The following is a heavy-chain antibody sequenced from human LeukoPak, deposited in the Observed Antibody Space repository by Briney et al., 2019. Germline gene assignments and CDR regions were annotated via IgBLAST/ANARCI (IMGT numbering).Heavy chain of an antibody. CDR2: INPNSGGT. D-gene: IGHD3-22*01. Sequence: GASVKVSCKASGYTLTGYYMHWVRQAPGQGLEWMGWINPNSGGTNYAQKFQGRVTMTRDTSISTAYMELSRLRSDDTAVYYCARVAYYYDSSGSYFDYWGQGTLVTVSS. CDR3: ARVAYYYDSSGSYFDY. CDR1: GYTLTGYY. V-gene: IGHV1-2*02. J-gene: IGHJ4*02.